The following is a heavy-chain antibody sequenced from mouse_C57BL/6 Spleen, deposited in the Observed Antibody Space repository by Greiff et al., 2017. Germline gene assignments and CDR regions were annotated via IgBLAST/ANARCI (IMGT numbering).Heavy chain of an antibody. CDR3: ARYDYGSSYVETWFAY. CDR2: INPNNGGT. Sequence: VHVKQSGPELVKPGASVKMSCKASGYTFTDYNMHWVKQSHGKSLEWIGYINPNNGGTSYNQKFKGKATLTVNKSSSTAYMELRSLTSEDSAVYYCARYDYGSSYVETWFAYWGQGTLVTVSA. J-gene: IGHJ3*01. CDR1: GYTFTDYN. D-gene: IGHD1-1*01. V-gene: IGHV1-22*01.